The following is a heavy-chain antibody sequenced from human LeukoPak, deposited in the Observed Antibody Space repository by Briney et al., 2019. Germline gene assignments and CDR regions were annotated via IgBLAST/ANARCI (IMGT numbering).Heavy chain of an antibody. CDR2: INHSGGT. CDR3: AFEGPVSGYAFDP. CDR1: GESFSEYY. D-gene: IGHD5-12*01. Sequence: SETLSPTCAVYGESFSEYYWSWIRQPPGKGLEWIGQINHSGGTNYHPSLKTRVTISLDTSKNQVPLKLRSVTAADTAVYYCAFEGPVSGYAFDPWGQGALVAVSS. J-gene: IGHJ5*02. V-gene: IGHV4-34*01.